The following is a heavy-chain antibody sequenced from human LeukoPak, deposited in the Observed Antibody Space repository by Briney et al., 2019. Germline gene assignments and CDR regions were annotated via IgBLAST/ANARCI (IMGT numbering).Heavy chain of an antibody. Sequence: SQTRSLTCTVSGVSISSGSYYWSWIRQPAGKGLEWIGRIYTSGSTNYDPSLKSRVTISVDTSKNQFSLKLSSVTAADTAVYYCARGEGNKGDAYFDYWGQGTLVTVSS. J-gene: IGHJ4*02. D-gene: IGHD1/OR15-1a*01. CDR2: IYTSGST. CDR3: ARGEGNKGDAYFDY. CDR1: GVSISSGSYY. V-gene: IGHV4-61*02.